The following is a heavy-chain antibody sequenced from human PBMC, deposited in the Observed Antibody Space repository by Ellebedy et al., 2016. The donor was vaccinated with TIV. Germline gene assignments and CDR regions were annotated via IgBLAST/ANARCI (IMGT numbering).Heavy chain of an antibody. J-gene: IGHJ6*02. CDR1: GFDFRSYG. D-gene: IGHD3-10*01. V-gene: IGHV3-30*18. CDR3: AKGRRFGGMYYFYDMDV. CDR2: ISYDGSNK. Sequence: GESLKISXAASGFDFRSYGMHWVRQAPGKGLEWVAVISYDGSNKYYADSQKGRFTISRDNSENMLYLQMNSLRAQDTAVYYCAKGRRFGGMYYFYDMDVWGQGTTVTVSS.